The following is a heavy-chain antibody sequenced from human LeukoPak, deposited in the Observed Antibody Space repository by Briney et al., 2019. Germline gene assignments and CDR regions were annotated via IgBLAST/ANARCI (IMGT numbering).Heavy chain of an antibody. J-gene: IGHJ5*02. V-gene: IGHV4-39*01. CDR3: ARQNDDFWSGYSNCFDP. D-gene: IGHD3-3*01. Sequence: SETLSLTCTVSGGSISSSSYYWGWIRQPPGKGLEWIGSIYYSGSTYYNPSLKSRVAISVDTSKNQFSLKLSSVTAADTAVYYCARQNDDFWSGYSNCFDPWGQGTLVTVSS. CDR2: IYYSGST. CDR1: GGSISSSSYY.